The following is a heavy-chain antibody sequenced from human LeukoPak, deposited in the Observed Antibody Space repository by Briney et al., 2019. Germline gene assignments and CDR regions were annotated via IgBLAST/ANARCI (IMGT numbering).Heavy chain of an antibody. J-gene: IGHJ6*02. Sequence: SVKVSCKASGGTFSSYAISWVRQAPGQGLEWMGRIIPILGIANYAQKFQGRVTITADKSTSTAYMELSSLRSEDTAVYYCAREGGSSSSSPRYYYGMDVWGQGTTVTVSS. CDR3: AREGGSSSSSPRYYYGMDV. D-gene: IGHD6-6*01. CDR2: IIPILGIA. V-gene: IGHV1-69*04. CDR1: GGTFSSYA.